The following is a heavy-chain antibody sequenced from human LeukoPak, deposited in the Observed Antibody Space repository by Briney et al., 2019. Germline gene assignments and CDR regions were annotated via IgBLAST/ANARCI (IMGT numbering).Heavy chain of an antibody. CDR2: INPSGGSP. CDR1: GYSFTSYY. J-gene: IGHJ4*02. D-gene: IGHD3-16*01. Sequence: ASVKVSCKASGYSFTSYYMHWVRQAPGQGLEWMGIINPSGGSPTYAQKLQGRVTMTRDTSTSTVYMELNNLRSEDTAVYYCAREVGGRNDYWGQGTLVTVSS. V-gene: IGHV1-46*04. CDR3: AREVGGRNDY.